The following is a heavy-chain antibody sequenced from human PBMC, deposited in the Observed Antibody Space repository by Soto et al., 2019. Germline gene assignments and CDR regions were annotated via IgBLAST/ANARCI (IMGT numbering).Heavy chain of an antibody. Sequence: EVQLVESGGGLVQPGGSLRLSCAASGFTFSDHYMDWVRQAPGKGLEWVGRVKNKANSYTTEYAASVKGRCTISRHDSRDLLYQQMNSLKTDDTALYYCTRVHLGAPTRYFDYWGQGALVTVSS. D-gene: IGHD2-15*01. CDR2: VKNKANSYTT. CDR3: TRVHLGAPTRYFDY. V-gene: IGHV3-72*01. CDR1: GFTFSDHY. J-gene: IGHJ4*02.